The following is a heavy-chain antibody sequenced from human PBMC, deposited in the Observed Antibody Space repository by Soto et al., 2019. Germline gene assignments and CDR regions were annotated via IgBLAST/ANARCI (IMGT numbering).Heavy chain of an antibody. CDR2: INAGNGNT. D-gene: IGHD5-18*01. CDR3: ARGLNGYLHYFDY. Sequence: ASVKVSCKASGYTFTSYAMHWVRQAPGQRLEWMGWINAGNGNTKYSQKFQGRVTITRDTSASTAYMELSSLRSEDTAVYYCARGLNGYLHYFDYWGQGTPLTVYS. CDR1: GYTFTSYA. J-gene: IGHJ4*02. V-gene: IGHV1-3*01.